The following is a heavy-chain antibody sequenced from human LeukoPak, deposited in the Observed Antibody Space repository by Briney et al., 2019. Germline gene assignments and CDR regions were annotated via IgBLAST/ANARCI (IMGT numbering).Heavy chain of an antibody. V-gene: IGHV4-34*01. CDR2: ITPSGGGST. Sequence: NSSETLSLTCAVHGGSLSGYYWSWIRQPPGKGLEWIGEITPSGGGSTNYNPALKSRLTISVDTSKNQCSLKLSSLTAADTAVYYCARLVSHFDSTGSRFYFDPWGQGTLVTVSS. CDR3: ARLVSHFDSTGSRFYFDP. D-gene: IGHD3-22*01. CDR1: GGSLSGYY. J-gene: IGHJ5*02.